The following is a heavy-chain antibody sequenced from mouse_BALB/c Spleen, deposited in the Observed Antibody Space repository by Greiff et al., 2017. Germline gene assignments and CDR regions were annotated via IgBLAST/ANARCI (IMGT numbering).Heavy chain of an antibody. V-gene: IGHV1-69*02. J-gene: IGHJ4*01. D-gene: IGHD2-10*01. CDR2: IYPSDSYT. CDR1: GYTFTSYW. Sequence: QVQLQQPGAELVRPGASVKLSCKASGYTFTSYWINWVKQRPGQGLEWIGNIYPSDSYTNYNQKFKDKATLTVDKSSSTAYMQLSSPTSEDSAVYYCTRAYSRGTRAMEYWGQGTSVTVSS. CDR3: TRAYSRGTRAMEY.